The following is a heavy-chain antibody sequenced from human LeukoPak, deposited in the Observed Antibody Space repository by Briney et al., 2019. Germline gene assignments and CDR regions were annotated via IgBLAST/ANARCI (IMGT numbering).Heavy chain of an antibody. D-gene: IGHD3-9*01. CDR3: ARHGYDILAGLI. V-gene: IGHV4-59*08. Sequence: SETLSLTCTVSGGSISSYYWSWIRQPPGKGLEWIGYIYYSGSTNYNPSLKSRVTISVDTSKNQFSLKLNSVTAADTAVYDCARHGYDILAGLIWGQGTMVTVSS. CDR2: IYYSGST. CDR1: GGSISSYY. J-gene: IGHJ3*02.